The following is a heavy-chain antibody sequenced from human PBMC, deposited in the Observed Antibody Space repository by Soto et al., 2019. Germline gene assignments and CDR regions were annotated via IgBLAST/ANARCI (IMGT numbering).Heavy chain of an antibody. CDR1: GYAFTDYY. D-gene: IGHD2-21*02. V-gene: IGHV1-2*04. CDR2: INPNSGVT. Sequence: QVQLVQSGAEVKKPGASVKVSCKASGYAFTDYYIHWVRQAPGQGLEWMGWINPNSGVTNYAQKFQGWVTMTRDTSIRTVYMELSRLKSDDTAVYYCARQSYGVTDGDFDYWGQGTLVTVSS. J-gene: IGHJ4*02. CDR3: ARQSYGVTDGDFDY.